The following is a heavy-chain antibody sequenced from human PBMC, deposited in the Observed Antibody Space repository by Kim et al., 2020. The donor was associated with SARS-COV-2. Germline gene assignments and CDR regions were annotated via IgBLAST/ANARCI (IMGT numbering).Heavy chain of an antibody. CDR1: GFTFSSYG. V-gene: IGHV3-30*18. CDR3: AKGGYSYGVDY. CDR2: ISYDGSNK. Sequence: GGSLRLSCAASGFTFSSYGMHWVRQAPGKGLEWVAVISYDGSNKYYADSVKGRFTISRDNSKNTLYLQMNSLRAEDTAVYYCAKGGYSYGVDYGGQGTLVTVSS. D-gene: IGHD5-18*01. J-gene: IGHJ4*02.